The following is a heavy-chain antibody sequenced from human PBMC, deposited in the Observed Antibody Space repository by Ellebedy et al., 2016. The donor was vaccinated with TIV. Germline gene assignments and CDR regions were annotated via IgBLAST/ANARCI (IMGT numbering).Heavy chain of an antibody. Sequence: AASVKVSCKASGGTFSNYGISWVRQAPGQGLEWVGGIIPLFDAAHNAQKFQGRVTITADKSTSTVYMELSSLRSEDTAVYYCAGEERWLQLRGVIGYFDYWGQGTLVTVSS. J-gene: IGHJ4*02. CDR3: AGEERWLQLRGVIGYFDY. CDR2: IIPLFDAA. V-gene: IGHV1-69*06. D-gene: IGHD5-24*01. CDR1: GGTFSNYG.